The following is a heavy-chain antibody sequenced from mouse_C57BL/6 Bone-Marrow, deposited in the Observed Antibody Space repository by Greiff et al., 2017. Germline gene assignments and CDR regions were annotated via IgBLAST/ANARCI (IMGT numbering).Heavy chain of an antibody. V-gene: IGHV1-55*01. J-gene: IGHJ3*01. CDR3: ARSIFYSFAY. CDR1: GYTFTSYW. Sequence: QVQLQQPGAELVKPGASVPMSCKASGYTFTSYWLNWVKHKPGQGLEWICDIFPGSGSTNYNEKFKRKATLTVDKSSSTAYMQLSSLTSEDSAVYYCARSIFYSFAYCGQGTLVTVSA. D-gene: IGHD2-1*01. CDR2: IFPGSGST.